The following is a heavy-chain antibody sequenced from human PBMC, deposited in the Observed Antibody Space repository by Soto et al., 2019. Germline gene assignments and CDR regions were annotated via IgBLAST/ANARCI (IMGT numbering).Heavy chain of an antibody. Sequence: LSLTCTVSGGSISSSSYYWGWIRQPPGKVLEWIGSIYYSGSTYHNPSLKSRVTISVDTSKNQFPLKLSSVTAADTAVYYCARHRGYYDILTGYYTELNFDYWGQGTLVTVSS. CDR2: IYYSGST. CDR1: GGSISSSSYY. V-gene: IGHV4-39*01. J-gene: IGHJ4*02. CDR3: ARHRGYYDILTGYYTELNFDY. D-gene: IGHD3-9*01.